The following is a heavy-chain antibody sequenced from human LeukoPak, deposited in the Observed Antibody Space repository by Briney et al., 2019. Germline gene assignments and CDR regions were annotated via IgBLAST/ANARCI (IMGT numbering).Heavy chain of an antibody. V-gene: IGHV3-7*01. CDR2: IKQDGSET. CDR3: ARGGGYYIY. CDR1: DFTFSSYW. Sequence: GGSLGLSCAASDFTFSSYWMTWVRQAPGKGLEWVANIKQDGSETYYVDSVKGRFTIFRDNAKNSLYLQMNGLRAEDTAVYYWARGGGYYIYWGQGTLVTVSS. J-gene: IGHJ4*02. D-gene: IGHD3-22*01.